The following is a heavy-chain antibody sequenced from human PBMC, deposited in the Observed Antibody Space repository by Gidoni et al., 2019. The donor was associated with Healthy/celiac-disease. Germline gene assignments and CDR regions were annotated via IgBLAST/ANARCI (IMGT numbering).Heavy chain of an antibody. V-gene: IGHV1-46*01. Sequence: QVQLVQSGAEVKKPGASVKVSCKASGYTFTSYYMHWARQAPGQGLEWMGIINPSGGSTSYAQKFQGRVTMTRDTSTSTVYMELSSLRSEDTAVYYCARDAVHNWNYMSCNWFDPWGQGTLVTVSS. J-gene: IGHJ5*02. D-gene: IGHD1-7*01. CDR1: GYTFTSYY. CDR3: ARDAVHNWNYMSCNWFDP. CDR2: INPSGGST.